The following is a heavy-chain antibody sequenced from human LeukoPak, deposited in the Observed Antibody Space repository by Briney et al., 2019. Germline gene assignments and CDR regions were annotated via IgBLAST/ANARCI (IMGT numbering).Heavy chain of an antibody. CDR2: INPKSGAT. Sequence: ASVKVSCKASGYLFIDYYMHWVRQAPGNGLEWMGWINPKSGATNYAEKFQGRVTVTRDTPISTAYMELSSLTSDDTAVYYCATHLSVADAFDIWGQGTMVTVSS. D-gene: IGHD6-19*01. CDR3: ATHLSVADAFDI. V-gene: IGHV1-2*02. J-gene: IGHJ3*02. CDR1: GYLFIDYY.